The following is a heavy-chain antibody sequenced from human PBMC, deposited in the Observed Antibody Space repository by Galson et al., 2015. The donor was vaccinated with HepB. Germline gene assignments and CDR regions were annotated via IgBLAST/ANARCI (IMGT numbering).Heavy chain of an antibody. CDR3: AREAQRQGGGYYYYGVDV. Sequence: SVKVSCKASGGTFSGYAISWVRQAPGQGLEWMGGIIPLFGTANSAQKFQDRITITADASTSTAYMELSSLRSADTAVYYCAREAQRQGGGYYYYGVDVWGQGTTVTVSS. D-gene: IGHD6-25*01. CDR2: IIPLFGTA. V-gene: IGHV1-69*13. J-gene: IGHJ6*02. CDR1: GGTFSGYA.